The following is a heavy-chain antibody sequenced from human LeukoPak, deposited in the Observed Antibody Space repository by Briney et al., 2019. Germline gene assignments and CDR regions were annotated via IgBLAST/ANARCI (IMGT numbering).Heavy chain of an antibody. V-gene: IGHV3-21*01. CDR2: ISSSSSYI. J-gene: IGHJ4*02. D-gene: IGHD4/OR15-4a*01. Sequence: GGSLRLSCAASGFTFSSYSMNWVRQAPGKGLEWVSSISSSSSYIYYADSVKGRFPISRDNAKNSLYLQMNSLRAEDTAVYYCARDTNYVTDYWGQGTLVTVSS. CDR1: GFTFSSYS. CDR3: ARDTNYVTDY.